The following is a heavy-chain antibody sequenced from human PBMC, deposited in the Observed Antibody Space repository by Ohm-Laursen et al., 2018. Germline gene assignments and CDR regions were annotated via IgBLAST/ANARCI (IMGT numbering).Heavy chain of an antibody. V-gene: IGHV3-48*03. CDR2: ISSGDINM. J-gene: IGHJ4*02. Sequence: SLRLSCSATGFTFSNYEMNWVRQAPGKGLEWVSYISSGDINMYYADSVRGRFTISRDNARKSLFLQMNSLRAEDTAVYYCARCGGGSYPYYFDYWGQGTLVTVSS. CDR3: ARCGGGSYPYYFDY. CDR1: GFTFSNYE. D-gene: IGHD1-26*01.